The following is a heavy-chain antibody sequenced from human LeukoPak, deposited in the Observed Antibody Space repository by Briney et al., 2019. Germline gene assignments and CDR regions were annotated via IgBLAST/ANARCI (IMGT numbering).Heavy chain of an antibody. V-gene: IGHV3-48*01. D-gene: IGHD3-16*01. J-gene: IGHJ6*03. Sequence: PGGSLRLSCAASGFTFSSYSMSWVRQAPGKGLERVSYISGSSGTIYYADSVKGRFTISRDNAKNSLYLQMNSLRAEDTAVYYCARRSEFGVLYYMDVWGKGTTVTVSS. CDR1: GFTFSSYS. CDR3: ARRSEFGVLYYMDV. CDR2: ISGSSGTI.